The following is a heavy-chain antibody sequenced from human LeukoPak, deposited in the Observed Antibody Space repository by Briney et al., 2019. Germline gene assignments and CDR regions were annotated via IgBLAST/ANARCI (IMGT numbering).Heavy chain of an antibody. CDR2: INHSGST. CDR1: GGSSSGYY. J-gene: IGHJ4*02. V-gene: IGHV4-34*01. D-gene: IGHD2-2*01. Sequence: PSETLSLTCAVYGGSSSGYYWSWIRQPPGKGLEWIGEINHSGSTNYNPSLKSRVTISVDTSKNQFSLKLSSVTAADTAVYYCARGGGRYCSSTSCYVGYWGQGTLVTVSS. CDR3: ARGGGRYCSSTSCYVGY.